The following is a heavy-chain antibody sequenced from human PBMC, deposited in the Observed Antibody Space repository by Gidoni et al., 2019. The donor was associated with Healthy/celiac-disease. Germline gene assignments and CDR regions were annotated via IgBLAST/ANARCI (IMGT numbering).Heavy chain of an antibody. CDR1: GGTFSSYA. CDR2: IIPILGIA. Sequence: QVQLVQSGAEVKKPGSSVKVSCKASGGTFSSYAISWVRQAPGQGLEWMGRIIPILGIANYAQKFQGRVTITADKSTSTAYMELSSLRSEDTAVYYCARDLSDPRPRAAAVTGDAFDIWGQGTMVTVSS. D-gene: IGHD6-13*01. V-gene: IGHV1-69*04. J-gene: IGHJ3*02. CDR3: ARDLSDPRPRAAAVTGDAFDI.